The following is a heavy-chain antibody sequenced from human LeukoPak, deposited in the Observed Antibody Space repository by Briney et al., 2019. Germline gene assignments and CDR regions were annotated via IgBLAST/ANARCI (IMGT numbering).Heavy chain of an antibody. CDR3: ARDRQLWLQEIYYYYMDV. CDR2: IYTSGST. Sequence: PSETLSLTCTVSGGSISSGSYYWSWIRQPAGKGLEWIGRIYTSGSTNYNPSLKSRVTISVDTSKNQFSLKLSSVTAADTAVYYCARDRQLWLQEIYYYYMDVWGKGTTVTISS. V-gene: IGHV4-61*02. CDR1: GGSISSGSYY. D-gene: IGHD5-18*01. J-gene: IGHJ6*03.